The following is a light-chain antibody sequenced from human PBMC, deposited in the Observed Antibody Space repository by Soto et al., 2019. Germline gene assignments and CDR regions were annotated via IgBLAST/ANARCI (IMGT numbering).Light chain of an antibody. J-gene: IGKJ3*01. Sequence: ENVLTQFPDTLSLSPGETGTLSCRASQSVSSNYVAWFHQKPGQAPRLLIYGASSRATGVPDRFSASGSGTDFTLTISRLEPEDFAVYYCQQYGRSPFTFGPGTKVDIK. CDR1: QSVSSNY. CDR2: GAS. V-gene: IGKV3-20*01. CDR3: QQYGRSPFT.